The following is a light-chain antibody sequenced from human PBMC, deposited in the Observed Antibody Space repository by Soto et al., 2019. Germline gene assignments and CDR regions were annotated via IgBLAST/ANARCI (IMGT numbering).Light chain of an antibody. V-gene: IGKV3-20*01. J-gene: IGKJ1*01. CDR3: QQYGSSGT. Sequence: EIVLTQSPGTLSLSPGEKATLSCRASQTVRNNYLAWYQQKPGQAPRVLIYGASKRATGIPDRFSGSGSGTDFSLTISRLEPEDFAVYYCQQYGSSGTFGQGTKVDI. CDR1: QTVRNNY. CDR2: GAS.